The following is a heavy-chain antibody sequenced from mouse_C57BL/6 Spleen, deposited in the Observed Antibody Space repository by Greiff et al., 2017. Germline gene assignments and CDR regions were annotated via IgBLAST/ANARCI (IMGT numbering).Heavy chain of an antibody. CDR3: ARSLPYGNYGYFDV. J-gene: IGHJ1*03. V-gene: IGHV2-9-1*01. CDR1: GFSLTSYA. Sequence: QVQLQESGPGLVAPSQSLSITCTVSGFSLTSYAISWVRQPPGKGLEWLGVIWTGGGTNYNSALKSRLSISKDNSKSQVFLKMISLQTDDTARYYCARSLPYGNYGYFDVWGTGTTVTVSS. D-gene: IGHD2-1*01. CDR2: IWTGGGT.